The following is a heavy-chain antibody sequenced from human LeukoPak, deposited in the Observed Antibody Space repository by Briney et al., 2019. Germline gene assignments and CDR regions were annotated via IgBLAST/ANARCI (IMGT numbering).Heavy chain of an antibody. CDR1: AGSINSGSYY. D-gene: IGHD6-19*01. J-gene: IGHJ4*02. V-gene: IGHV4-61*02. Sequence: SETLSLTCCVSAGSINSGSYYWNWIRQPAGKGLEWIGRIYSSGSTNYNPSLKSRVTISVDTSKNQFSLKLRSVTAADTAVYYCARYEAVAGVFDYWGQGTLVTVSS. CDR2: IYSSGST. CDR3: ARYEAVAGVFDY.